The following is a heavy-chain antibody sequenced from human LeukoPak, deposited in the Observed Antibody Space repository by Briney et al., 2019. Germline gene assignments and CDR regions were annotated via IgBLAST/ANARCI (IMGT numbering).Heavy chain of an antibody. V-gene: IGHV3-23*01. CDR1: GFTFSSYG. J-gene: IGHJ4*02. D-gene: IGHD3-16*02. CDR2: ISGSGGST. CDR3: AKDYRRPAT. Sequence: PGGTLRLSCAASGFTFSSYGMSWVRQAPGKGLEWVSAISGSGGSTYYADSVKGRFAISRDNSKNTLYLHMNSLRAEDTAVYYCAKDYRRPATGGQGTLVTVSS.